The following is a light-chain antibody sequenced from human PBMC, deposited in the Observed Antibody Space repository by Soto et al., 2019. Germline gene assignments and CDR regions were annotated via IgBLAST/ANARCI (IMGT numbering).Light chain of an antibody. J-gene: IGKJ1*01. CDR2: AAS. V-gene: IGKV1-17*01. CDR3: LQHNSYPRT. CDR1: QTITTS. Sequence: DIQMTQSPSSVSASVGDRVTITCRTSQTITTSLNWYRQKPGKAPDLLIYAASSLQSGIPSRFGGRGSGTDFSLIISLLQPEDSATYFCLQHNSYPRTLGQGTKVDIK.